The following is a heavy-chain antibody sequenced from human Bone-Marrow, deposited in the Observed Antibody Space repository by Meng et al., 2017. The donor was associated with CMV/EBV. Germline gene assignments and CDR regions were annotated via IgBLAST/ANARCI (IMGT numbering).Heavy chain of an antibody. J-gene: IGHJ6*02. CDR3: ARGSHLNYDSSSYGMDV. Sequence: ASVKVSCKASGYTFTSYDINWVRQATGQGLEWMGWMSPNSGNTDYAQKFQGRVTITTDESTSTAYMELSSLRSEDTAVYYCARGSHLNYDSSSYGMDVWGQGTTVTVSS. V-gene: IGHV1-8*03. CDR1: GYTFTSYD. CDR2: MSPNSGNT. D-gene: IGHD3-22*01.